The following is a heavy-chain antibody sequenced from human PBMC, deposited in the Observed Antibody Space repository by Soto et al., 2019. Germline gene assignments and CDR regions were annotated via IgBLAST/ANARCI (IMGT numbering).Heavy chain of an antibody. J-gene: IGHJ6*02. Sequence: GGSLRLSCAASGFTFSSYAMHWVRQAPGKGLEWVAVISYGGSNKYYADSVKGRFTISRDNSKNTPYLQMNSLRAEDTAVYYCARSSSSLNLYYYYGMDVWGQGTTVTVSS. CDR1: GFTFSSYA. D-gene: IGHD6-6*01. CDR2: ISYGGSNK. CDR3: ARSSSSLNLYYYYGMDV. V-gene: IGHV3-30-3*01.